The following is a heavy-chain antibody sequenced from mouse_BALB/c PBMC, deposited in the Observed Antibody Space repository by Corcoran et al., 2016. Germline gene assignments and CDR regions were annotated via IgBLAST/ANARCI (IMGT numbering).Heavy chain of an antibody. D-gene: IGHD2-14*01. CDR2: INPYNDGT. CDR3: ARGGYPDWYFDV. Sequence: EVQLQQSGTELVKPGASVKMSCKTSGYTFTSYVMHWVKQKPGQGLEWIGYINPYNDGTKYNEKFKGKATLTSDKSSSTAYMELSSLTSEDSAVYYCARGGYPDWYFDVWGAGPTVTVSS. J-gene: IGHJ1*01. V-gene: IGHV1S136*01. CDR1: GYTFTSYV.